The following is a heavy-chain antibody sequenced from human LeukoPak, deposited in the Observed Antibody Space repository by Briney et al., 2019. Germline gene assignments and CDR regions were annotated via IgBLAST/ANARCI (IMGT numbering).Heavy chain of an antibody. Sequence: HPGGSLRLSCAASGFTFSSYNMNWVRQAPGKGLEWVSAISSNGGSTYYANSVKGRFTISRDNSKNTLYLQMGSLRAEDMAVYYCARDVLRYFDWLSKVRGVKAFAAFDIWGQGTMVAVSS. J-gene: IGHJ3*02. CDR1: GFTFSSYN. CDR2: ISSNGGST. CDR3: ARDVLRYFDWLSKVRGVKAFAAFDI. V-gene: IGHV3-64*01. D-gene: IGHD3-9*01.